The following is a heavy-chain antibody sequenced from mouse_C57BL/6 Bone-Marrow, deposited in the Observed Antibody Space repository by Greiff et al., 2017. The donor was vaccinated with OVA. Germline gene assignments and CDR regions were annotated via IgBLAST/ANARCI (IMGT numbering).Heavy chain of an antibody. Sequence: QVQLQQPGAELVKPGASVKMSCKASGYTFTSYWITWVKQRPGQGLEWIGDIYPGSGSTNYNEKFKSKATLTVDTSSSTAYMQLSSLTSEDSAVYYCAREGRWLLRFAYWGQGTLVTVSA. CDR3: AREGRWLLRFAY. D-gene: IGHD2-3*01. V-gene: IGHV1-55*01. J-gene: IGHJ3*01. CDR2: IYPGSGST. CDR1: GYTFTSYW.